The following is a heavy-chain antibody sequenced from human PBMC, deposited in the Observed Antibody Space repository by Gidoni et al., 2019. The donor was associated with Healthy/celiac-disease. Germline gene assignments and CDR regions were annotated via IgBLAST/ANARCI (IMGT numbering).Heavy chain of an antibody. D-gene: IGHD6-19*01. V-gene: IGHV3-21*01. CDR2: ISSSSSYI. Sequence: EVQLVESGGGLVKPGGSLRLSCAASGFTFSSYSMNWVRQAPGKGLEWVSSISSSSSYIYYADSVKGRFTISRDNAKNSLYLQMNSLRAEDTAVYYCARDPRIASGWYEEAYYYYMDVWGKGTTVTVSS. CDR3: ARDPRIASGWYEEAYYYYMDV. CDR1: GFTFSSYS. J-gene: IGHJ6*03.